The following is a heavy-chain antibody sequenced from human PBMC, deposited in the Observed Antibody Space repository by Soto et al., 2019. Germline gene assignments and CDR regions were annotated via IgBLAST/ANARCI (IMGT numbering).Heavy chain of an antibody. CDR1: GFTVSSNY. CDR3: ARESYDSSGYYDDY. Sequence: PGGSLRLSCAASGFTVSSNYMSWVRQAPGKGLEWVSVIYIGGSTYYADSVKGRFTISRDNSKNTLYLQMNSLRAEDTAVYYCARESYDSSGYYDDYWGQGTLVTVSS. CDR2: IYIGGST. J-gene: IGHJ4*02. V-gene: IGHV3-53*01. D-gene: IGHD3-22*01.